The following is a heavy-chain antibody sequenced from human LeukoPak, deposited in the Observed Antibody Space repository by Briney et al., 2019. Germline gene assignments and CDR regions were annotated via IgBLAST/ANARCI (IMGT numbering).Heavy chain of an antibody. CDR2: IIPIFGTA. J-gene: IGHJ4*02. V-gene: IGHV1-69*13. D-gene: IGHD2-2*01. Sequence: SVKVSCKASGGTFSSYAISWVRQAPGQGLEWTGGIIPIFGTANYAQKFQGRVTITADESTSTAYMELSSLRSEDTAVYYCASEGVVVPAAMSPLGYWGQGTLVTVSS. CDR1: GGTFSSYA. CDR3: ASEGVVVPAAMSPLGY.